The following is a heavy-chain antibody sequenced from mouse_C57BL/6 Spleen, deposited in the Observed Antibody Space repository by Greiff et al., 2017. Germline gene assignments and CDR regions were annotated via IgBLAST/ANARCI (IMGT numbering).Heavy chain of an antibody. CDR3: VIHGYDDGMAY. D-gene: IGHD2-2*01. Sequence: VQLMESGPGLVAPSQSLSITCTVSGFSLTSYGVDWVRQSPGKGLEWLGVICGVGSTNYYSALKSRLSISHDNSNSQVFIKMNSLQTNDTSKYYGVIHGYDDGMAYWGQGTSVTVS. CDR1: GFSLTSYG. V-gene: IGHV2-6*01. J-gene: IGHJ4*01. CDR2: ICGVGST.